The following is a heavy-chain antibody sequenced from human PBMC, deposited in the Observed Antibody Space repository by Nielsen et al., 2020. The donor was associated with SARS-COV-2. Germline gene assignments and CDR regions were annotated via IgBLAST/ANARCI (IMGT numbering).Heavy chain of an antibody. J-gene: IGHJ6*03. Sequence: SETLSLTCAVSGDSVSSNDWWTWVRQSPGKGLEWIGEVSHSGSTNYSPSLKSRVTLSMDKSKNQFSLRLTSVSAADTAVYFCARGDLVVVPSPLLGLGPIFYYFCLDVWGKGTTVIVSS. V-gene: IGHV4-4*02. D-gene: IGHD2-2*02. CDR2: VSHSGST. CDR1: GDSVSSNDW. CDR3: ARGDLVVVPSPLLGLGPIFYYFCLDV.